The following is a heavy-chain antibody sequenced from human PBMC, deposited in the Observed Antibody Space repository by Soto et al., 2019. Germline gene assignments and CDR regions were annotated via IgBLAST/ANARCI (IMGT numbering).Heavy chain of an antibody. CDR3: VRNCNKLEDGDAFDI. CDR2: IYYDGSKK. Sequence: QAQLVESGGGVVQPGMSLRLSCAASGFSFSNYGMHWVRQAPGRGLEWVAVIYYDGSKKFSADSVKGRFTISRDNFRSTLYLQMDSLRTEDTAVYYCVRNCNKLEDGDAFDIWGQGTMVTVSS. J-gene: IGHJ3*02. D-gene: IGHD2-8*01. V-gene: IGHV3-30*03. CDR1: GFSFSNYG.